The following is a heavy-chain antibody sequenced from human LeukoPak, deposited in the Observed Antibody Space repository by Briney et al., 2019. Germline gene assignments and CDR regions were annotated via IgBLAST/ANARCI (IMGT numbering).Heavy chain of an antibody. J-gene: IGHJ4*02. Sequence: ASVKVPCKASGYTFTGYYMHWVRQAHGQGLEWMGWINPNSGGTNYAQKFQGRVTMTRDTSISTAYMELSRLRSDDTAVYYCARDPSSGYYYDYWGQGTLVTVSS. D-gene: IGHD3-22*01. CDR2: INPNSGGT. CDR3: ARDPSSGYYYDY. CDR1: GYTFTGYY. V-gene: IGHV1-2*02.